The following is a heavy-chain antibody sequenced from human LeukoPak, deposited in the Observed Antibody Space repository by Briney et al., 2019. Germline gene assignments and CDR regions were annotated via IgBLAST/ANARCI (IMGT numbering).Heavy chain of an antibody. D-gene: IGHD3-3*01. CDR2: INPNSGGT. J-gene: IGHJ5*02. CDR1: GYTFTGYY. CDR3: ARGWVGDFWSGYASNWFDP. V-gene: IGHV1-2*02. Sequence: ASVKVSCKASGYTFTGYYMHWVRQAPGQGLEWMGWINPNSGGTNYAQKFQGRVTMTRDTSISTAYMELSRLRSDDTAVYYCARGWVGDFWSGYASNWFDPWGQGTLVTVSS.